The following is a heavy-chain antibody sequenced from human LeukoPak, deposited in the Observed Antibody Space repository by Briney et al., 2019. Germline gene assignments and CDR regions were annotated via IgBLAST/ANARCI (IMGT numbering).Heavy chain of an antibody. CDR1: GYSISSGFY. CDR3: ARAVGTSRNFFDY. Sequence: SETMSLTCTVSGYSISSGFYWGWIRQPPGKGLECIGSIYHSGSTYYNPSLKSRVTISVDTSKNQFSLNLSSVTAADTAMYYCARAVGTSRNFFDYWGQGTLVTVSS. J-gene: IGHJ4*02. D-gene: IGHD4-23*01. V-gene: IGHV4-38-2*02. CDR2: IYHSGST.